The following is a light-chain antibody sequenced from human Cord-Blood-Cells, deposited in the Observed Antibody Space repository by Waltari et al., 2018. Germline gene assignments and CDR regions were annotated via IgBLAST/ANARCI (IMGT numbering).Light chain of an antibody. CDR1: SRDDGASNY. Sequence: HSALTQPASVSGSPGQSITISFTGTSRDDGASNYASLYQQHTDKAPKLMIYDVSNRPSGVSNRLSGSKSGNTASLTISGLQAEDEADYYCSSYTSSSTLVVFGTGTKVTVL. CDR3: SSYTSSSTLVV. CDR2: DVS. J-gene: IGLJ1*01. V-gene: IGLV2-14*03.